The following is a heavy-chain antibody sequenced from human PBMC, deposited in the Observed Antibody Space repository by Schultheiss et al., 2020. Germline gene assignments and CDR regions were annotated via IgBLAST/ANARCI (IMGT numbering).Heavy chain of an antibody. Sequence: SGPTLVKPTQTLTLTCTFSGFSLSTSGVGVGWIRQPPGKALECLALIYWDDDKRYSPSLKSRLTITKDTSKNQVVLTMTNMDPVDTATYYCARERIVVVPAALGLYYYYYGMDVWGQGTTVTVSS. V-gene: IGHV2-5*02. J-gene: IGHJ6*02. D-gene: IGHD2-2*01. CDR3: ARERIVVVPAALGLYYYYYGMDV. CDR2: IYWDDDK. CDR1: GFSLSTSGVG.